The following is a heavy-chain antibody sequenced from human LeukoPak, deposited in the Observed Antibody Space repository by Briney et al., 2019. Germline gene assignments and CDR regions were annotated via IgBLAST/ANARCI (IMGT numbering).Heavy chain of an antibody. CDR2: IKKDGSEK. V-gene: IGHV3-7*03. CDR1: GFIFSGSW. D-gene: IGHD2-15*01. J-gene: IGHJ4*02. CDR3: TTDTWYSAGH. Sequence: GGSLRLSCTASGFIFSGSWMAWIRQAPGKGLEWVAIIKKDGSEKYYVDSMKGRFTISRDNAKNSLFLQMNSLRAEDTAIYYCTTDTWYSAGHWGQGALVAVSS.